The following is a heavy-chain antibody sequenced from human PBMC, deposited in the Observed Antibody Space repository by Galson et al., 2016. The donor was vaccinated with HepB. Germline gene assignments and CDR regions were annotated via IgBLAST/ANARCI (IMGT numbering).Heavy chain of an antibody. V-gene: IGHV4-39*01. J-gene: IGHJ3*02. CDR3: ASHCGGDCYNNLADAFDI. CDR1: RGSISSSRYY. D-gene: IGHD2-21*01. CDR2: VYYSGTA. Sequence: ETLSLTCTVSRGSISSSRYYWGWIRQPPGKGLEWIGSVYYSGTAYYDPSLKSRVSISVDTSKNQFSLRLSSVTAGDTAVYFCASHCGGDCYNNLADAFDIWGRGTMVTVSS.